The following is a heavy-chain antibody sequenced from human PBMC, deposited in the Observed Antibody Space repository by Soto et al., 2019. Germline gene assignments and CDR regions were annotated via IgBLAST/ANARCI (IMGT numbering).Heavy chain of an antibody. J-gene: IGHJ4*02. CDR1: GYTFTGYD. CDR2: INPNSGGT. CDR3: ARGVDLVLVSELGSKLRYFDWLFDC. D-gene: IGHD3-9*01. Sequence: ASVKVSSKASGYTFTGYDMHWVRQAPGQGLEWMGWINPNSGGTNYAQKFQGWVTMTRDTSISTAYMEVTRLRSDDTAVYFCARGVDLVLVSELGSKLRYFDWLFDCWGQGTPVTVSS. V-gene: IGHV1-2*04.